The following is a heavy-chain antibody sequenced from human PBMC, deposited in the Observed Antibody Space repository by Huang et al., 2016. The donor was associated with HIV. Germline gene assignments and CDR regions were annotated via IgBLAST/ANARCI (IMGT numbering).Heavy chain of an antibody. CDR3: ARQVDGFRSHFDF. D-gene: IGHD5-18*01. J-gene: IGHJ4*02. Sequence: EVLLVQSGAELKEPGESLKISCKASGYGFSSYWIGWVRQKPGKGLEWVGIIDPRDSETKYSPSFDGQFTSSADKSTRTAYLQWESLKAPDTAIYFCARQVDGFRSHFDFWGQGTLVSVSS. CDR1: GYGFSSYW. V-gene: IGHV5-51*01. CDR2: IDPRDSET.